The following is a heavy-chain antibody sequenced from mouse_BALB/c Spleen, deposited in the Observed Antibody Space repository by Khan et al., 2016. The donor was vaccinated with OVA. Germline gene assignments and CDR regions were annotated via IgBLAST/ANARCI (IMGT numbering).Heavy chain of an antibody. Sequence: EVKLEESGPSLGKPSQTLSLTCSVTGDSITSGYWCWIRKFPGNKLEYMGYILYSGSTYYNPSLKSPISITRHTSQNQYYLQLNSVTTEDTATYYCARSTYRYAIAYWGQGTLVTVSA. CDR1: GDSITSGY. CDR3: ARSTYRYAIAY. J-gene: IGHJ3*01. V-gene: IGHV3-8*02. CDR2: ILYSGST. D-gene: IGHD2-14*01.